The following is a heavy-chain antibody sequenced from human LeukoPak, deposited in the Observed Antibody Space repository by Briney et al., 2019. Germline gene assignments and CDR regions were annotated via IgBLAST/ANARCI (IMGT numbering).Heavy chain of an antibody. Sequence: GGSLRLSCAVSGFTFSRYAMHWVRQAPGKGLEYVSAISPNGVSTYYAHSVQGRFTISRDNSKNTLYLQVGSLRTEDMAVYYCARYKMSSGYDYWGQGTLVTVSS. CDR1: GFTFSRYA. CDR3: ARYKMSSGYDY. CDR2: ISPNGVST. J-gene: IGHJ4*02. D-gene: IGHD3-22*01. V-gene: IGHV3-64*01.